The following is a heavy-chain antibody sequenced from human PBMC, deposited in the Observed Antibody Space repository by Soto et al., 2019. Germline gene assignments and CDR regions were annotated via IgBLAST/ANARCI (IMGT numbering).Heavy chain of an antibody. CDR3: ARHPPYRPFAF. D-gene: IGHD3-16*02. CDR2: VYNSGST. CDR1: GDSLSAGPYH. Sequence: PSETLSLTCIVSGDSLSAGPYHWGWIRQPPGKGLEWIGNVYNSGSTSYSLSLKSRVTISVDTSKNQFSLRLTSVTAADTAVYFCARHPPYRPFAFWGQGTLVTVSS. V-gene: IGHV4-39*01. J-gene: IGHJ4*02.